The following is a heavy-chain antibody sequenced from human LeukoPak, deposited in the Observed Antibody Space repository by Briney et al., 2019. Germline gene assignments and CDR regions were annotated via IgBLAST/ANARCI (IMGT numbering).Heavy chain of an antibody. J-gene: IGHJ4*02. Sequence: PGGSLRLSCAASGFTLRDYYMSWIRQAPGKGLEWVSYIPSSGNNIYYADSVKGRFTISRDNAKNSLYLQMNSLRAEDTAVYYCARPYSGYSFDYWGQGTLVTVSS. V-gene: IGHV3-11*01. D-gene: IGHD5-12*01. CDR3: ARPYSGYSFDY. CDR1: GFTLRDYY. CDR2: IPSSGNNI.